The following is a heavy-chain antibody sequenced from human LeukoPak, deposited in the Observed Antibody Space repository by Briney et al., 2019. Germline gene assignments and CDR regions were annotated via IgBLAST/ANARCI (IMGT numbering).Heavy chain of an antibody. CDR2: ISYDGSNE. Sequence: PGRSLRLSCAASGFPFSSYGMHWVRQAPGKGLEWVTLISYDGSNEYYADSVMGRFTISRDSSEDTLFLQMNSLRVEDTAVYYCARDVYSSGSYYFDYWGQGTLVTVSS. V-gene: IGHV3-33*01. CDR1: GFPFSSYG. CDR3: ARDVYSSGSYYFDY. J-gene: IGHJ4*02. D-gene: IGHD3-10*01.